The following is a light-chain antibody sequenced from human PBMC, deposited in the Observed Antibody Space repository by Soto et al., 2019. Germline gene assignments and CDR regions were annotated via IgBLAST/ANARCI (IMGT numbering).Light chain of an antibody. CDR2: DNN. CDR3: QAFDSSLKANV. J-gene: IGLJ1*01. V-gene: IGLV1-40*01. CDR1: SSNIGSGSY. Sequence: QLVLTQPPSVSGAPGQRVTISCTGSSSNIGSGSYVHWYQQLPGPAPKLLIRDNNTRPSGLPARFSASKSGTSASLAITGRQAEDVADYIGQAFDSSLKANVFGTGTKLTVL.